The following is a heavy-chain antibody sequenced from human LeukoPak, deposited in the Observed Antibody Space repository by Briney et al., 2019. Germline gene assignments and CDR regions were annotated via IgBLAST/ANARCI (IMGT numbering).Heavy chain of an antibody. V-gene: IGHV3-23*01. D-gene: IGHD6-19*01. Sequence: PGGSLRLSCAASGFTFSSYAMSWVRQAPGKGLEWVSAISGSGGSTYYADSVKGRFTISRDNSKNTLYLQMNSLRAEDTAAYYCAKVRSSGWYYFDYWGQGTLVTVSS. CDR3: AKVRSSGWYYFDY. CDR1: GFTFSSYA. J-gene: IGHJ4*02. CDR2: ISGSGGST.